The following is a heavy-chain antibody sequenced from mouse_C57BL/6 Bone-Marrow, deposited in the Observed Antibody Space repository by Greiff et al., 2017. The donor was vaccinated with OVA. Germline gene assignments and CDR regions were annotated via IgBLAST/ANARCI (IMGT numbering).Heavy chain of an antibody. CDR2: ILPSIGRT. CDR3: ARRVITTVVPDRCFDV. Sequence: VQLQQSGSELRSPGSSVKLSCKDFDSEVFPIAYMSWVRQKPGHGFEWIGGILPSIGRTIYGEKFEDKATLDADTLSNTAYLELNSLTSEDSAIYYCARRVITTVVPDRCFDVWGTGTTVTVSS. J-gene: IGHJ1*03. CDR1: DSEVFPIAY. D-gene: IGHD1-1*01. V-gene: IGHV15-2*01.